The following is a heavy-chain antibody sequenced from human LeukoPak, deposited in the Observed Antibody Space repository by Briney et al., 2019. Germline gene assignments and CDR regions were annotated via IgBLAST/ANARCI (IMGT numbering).Heavy chain of an antibody. CDR1: GFTFSSYE. J-gene: IGHJ4*02. CDR3: ARIPDTSGFDY. V-gene: IGHV3-7*01. Sequence: GRSLRLSCAASGFTFSSYEMNWVRQAPGKGLEWVANIKQDGSEKYYVDSVKGRFTISRDNAKNSLYLQMSSLRAEDTAVYYCARIPDTSGFDYWGQGTLVTVAS. CDR2: IKQDGSEK. D-gene: IGHD6-19*01.